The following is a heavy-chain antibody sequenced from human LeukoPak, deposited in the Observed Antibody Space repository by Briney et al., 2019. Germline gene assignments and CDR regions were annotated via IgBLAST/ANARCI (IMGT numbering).Heavy chain of an antibody. CDR1: GYTFTGYY. Sequence: ASVKVSCTASGYTFTGYYMHWVRQAPGQGLEWMGRINPNSGGTNYAQKFQGRVTMTRDTSINTAYMELSRLTSDDTAVYYCAREKVRQSGMDVWGQGTAVTVSS. CDR3: AREKVRQSGMDV. D-gene: IGHD2-2*01. CDR2: INPNSGGT. V-gene: IGHV1-2*06. J-gene: IGHJ6*02.